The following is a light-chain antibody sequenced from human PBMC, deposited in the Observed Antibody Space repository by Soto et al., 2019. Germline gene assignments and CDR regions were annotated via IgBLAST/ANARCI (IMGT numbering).Light chain of an antibody. V-gene: IGKV2-28*01. CDR2: LGS. CDR3: MQPPQTPPT. CDR1: QSLLHSNGYNY. Sequence: DIVMTQSPLSLPVTPGEPASISCRSSQSLLHSNGYNYLDWYMQKPGQSPQLLIYLGSNRASGVPDRFSGSGAGTDFTLKISRVEAEDVGVYYCMQPPQTPPTFGQGTRLEIK. J-gene: IGKJ5*01.